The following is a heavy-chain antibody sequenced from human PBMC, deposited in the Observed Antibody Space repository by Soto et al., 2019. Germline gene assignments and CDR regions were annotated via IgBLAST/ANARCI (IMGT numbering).Heavy chain of an antibody. CDR3: AKAQYYYGSGSSTYYYYGMDV. J-gene: IGHJ6*02. V-gene: IGHV3-30*18. Sequence: GSLRLSCAASGFTFSSYGMHWVRQAPGKGLEWVAVISYDGSNKYYADSVKGRFTISRDNSKNTLYLQMNSLRAEDTAVYYCAKAQYYYGSGSSTYYYYGMDVWGQGTTVTVSS. D-gene: IGHD3-10*01. CDR2: ISYDGSNK. CDR1: GFTFSSYG.